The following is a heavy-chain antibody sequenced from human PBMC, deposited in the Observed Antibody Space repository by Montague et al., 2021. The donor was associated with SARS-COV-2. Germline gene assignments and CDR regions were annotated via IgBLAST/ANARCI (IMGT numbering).Heavy chain of an antibody. J-gene: IGHJ5*02. CDR3: ARDDPYCTNGVCYTGNWFDP. V-gene: IGHV6-1*01. CDR1: GDSVSSNSAA. Sequence: CAISGDSVSSNSAAWNWIRQSPSRGLEWLGRTYYSSKWYNDYAVSVKSRITINPDTSKNQFSLQLNSVTPEDTAVYYCARDDPYCTNGVCYTGNWFDPWGQGTLATVSS. D-gene: IGHD2-8*01. CDR2: TYYSSKWYN.